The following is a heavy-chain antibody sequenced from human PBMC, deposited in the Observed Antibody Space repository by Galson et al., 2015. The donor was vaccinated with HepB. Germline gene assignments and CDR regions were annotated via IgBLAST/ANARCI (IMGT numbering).Heavy chain of an antibody. D-gene: IGHD2-21*02. Sequence: SVKVSCKASGGTFGSYAISWVRQAPGQGLEWMGGIIPIFGTANYAQKFQGRVTITADESTSTAYMELSSLRSEDTAVYYCASHQVVTAHFDYWGQGTLVTVSS. CDR1: GGTFGSYA. V-gene: IGHV1-69*13. CDR2: IIPIFGTA. CDR3: ASHQVVTAHFDY. J-gene: IGHJ4*02.